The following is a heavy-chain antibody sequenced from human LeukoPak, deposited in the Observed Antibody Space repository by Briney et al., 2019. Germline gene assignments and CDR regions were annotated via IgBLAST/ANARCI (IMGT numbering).Heavy chain of an antibody. CDR1: GYTLTELS. Sequence: GASVKVSCKVSGYTLTELSMHWVRQAPGKGLEWMGGFDPEDGETIYAQKFQGRVTMTEDTSTDTDYMELSSLRSEDTAVYYCATLPLYYYDSSGYWRDWFDPWGQGTLVTVSS. V-gene: IGHV1-24*01. CDR2: FDPEDGET. J-gene: IGHJ5*02. D-gene: IGHD3-22*01. CDR3: ATLPLYYYDSSGYWRDWFDP.